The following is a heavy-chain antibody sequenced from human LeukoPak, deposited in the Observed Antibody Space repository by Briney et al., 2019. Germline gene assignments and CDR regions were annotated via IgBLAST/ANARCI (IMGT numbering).Heavy chain of an antibody. CDR3: AREAVAGGGLDY. CDR1: GYSVSSGYY. Sequence: SSETLSLTCAVSGYSVSSGYYWGWIRQPPGKGLEWIGSIYHSGSTFYNPSLKSRVTISVDTSKNQFSLKLSSVTAADTAVYYCAREAVAGGGLDYWGQGTLVTVSS. D-gene: IGHD6-19*01. J-gene: IGHJ4*02. CDR2: IYHSGST. V-gene: IGHV4-38-2*02.